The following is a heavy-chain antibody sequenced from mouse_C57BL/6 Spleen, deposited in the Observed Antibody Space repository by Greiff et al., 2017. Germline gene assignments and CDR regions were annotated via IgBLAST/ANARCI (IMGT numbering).Heavy chain of an antibody. Sequence: QVQLQQPGAELVRPGTSVKLSCKASGYTFTSYWMHWVKQRPGQGLEWIGVIDPSDSYTNYNQKFKGKATLTVDTSSSTAYMQLSSLTSEDSAVYYCARRDEDYFDDWGQGTTLTVSS. V-gene: IGHV1-59*01. CDR1: GYTFTSYW. CDR3: ARRDEDYFDD. CDR2: IDPSDSYT. J-gene: IGHJ2*01. D-gene: IGHD3-3*01.